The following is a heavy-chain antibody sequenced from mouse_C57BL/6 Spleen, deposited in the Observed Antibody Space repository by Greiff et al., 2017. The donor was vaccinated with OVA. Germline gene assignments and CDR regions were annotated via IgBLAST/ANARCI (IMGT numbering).Heavy chain of an antibody. CDR2: IYPGDGDT. V-gene: IGHV1-82*01. Sequence: VQLQQSGPELVKPGASVKISCKASGYAFSSSWMNWVKQRPGKGLEWIGRIYPGDGDTNYNGKFKGKATLTADKSSSTAYMQLSSLTSEDSAVYFCARSGYYGSGWYFDVWGTGTTVTVSS. J-gene: IGHJ1*03. D-gene: IGHD1-1*01. CDR1: GYAFSSSW. CDR3: ARSGYYGSGWYFDV.